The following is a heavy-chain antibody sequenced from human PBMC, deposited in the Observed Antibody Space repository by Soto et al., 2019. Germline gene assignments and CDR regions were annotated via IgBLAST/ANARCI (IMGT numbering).Heavy chain of an antibody. CDR1: GFTFSSYG. D-gene: IGHD4-17*01. CDR2: ISYDGSNK. V-gene: IGHV3-30*18. CDR3: AKDQYGDYVSYFDY. J-gene: IGHJ4*02. Sequence: GGSLRLSCAASGFTFSSYGMHWVRQAPGKGLEWVAVISYDGSNKYYADSVKGRFTISRDNSKNTLYLQMNSLRAEDTAVYYCAKDQYGDYVSYFDYWGQGTLVTVSS.